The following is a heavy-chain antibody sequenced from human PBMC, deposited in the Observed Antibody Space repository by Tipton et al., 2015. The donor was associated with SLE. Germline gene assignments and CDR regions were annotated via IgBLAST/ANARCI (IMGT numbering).Heavy chain of an antibody. D-gene: IGHD6-13*01. CDR3: ARPSTSWSYDAFDI. V-gene: IGHV4-59*08. CDR1: GGFISDYY. CDR2: IYHSGNT. J-gene: IGHJ3*02. Sequence: GLVKPSETLSLTCTLSGGFISDYYWSWIRQSPGKRLEWIGYIYHSGNTHYNPSLKSRVTISVDTSKNQFSLQLNSVTATDTAVYYCARPSTSWSYDAFDIWGQGTMVTVSS.